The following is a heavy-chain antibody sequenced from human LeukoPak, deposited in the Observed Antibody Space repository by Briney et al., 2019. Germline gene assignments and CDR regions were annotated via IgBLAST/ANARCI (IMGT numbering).Heavy chain of an antibody. D-gene: IGHD1-26*01. CDR3: ARDGVGADGIDY. CDR2: ISSSGSTI. J-gene: IGHJ4*02. Sequence: GGSLRLSCAASGITFSSYEMNWVRQAPGKGLEWVSYISSSGSTIYYADSVKGRFTISRDNANNSLYLQMNSLRAEDTAVYYCARDGVGADGIDYWGQGTLVTVSS. V-gene: IGHV3-48*03. CDR1: GITFSSYE.